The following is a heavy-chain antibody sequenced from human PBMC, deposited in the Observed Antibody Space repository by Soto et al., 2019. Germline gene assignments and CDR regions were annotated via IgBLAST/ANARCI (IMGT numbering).Heavy chain of an antibody. CDR3: AREQWGYDS. V-gene: IGHV4-31*03. CDR2: IYYTGNT. CDR1: GGSISSNGHY. Sequence: QVQLQESGPELVKPSQTLSLTCTVSGGSISSNGHYWTWIRQHPGKGLEWIAYIYYTGNTYYNPSLKSRPSISVATSKNHFSLHLRSVTAADTAVYYCAREQWGYDSWGQGTLVTVSS. D-gene: IGHD2-15*01. J-gene: IGHJ4*02.